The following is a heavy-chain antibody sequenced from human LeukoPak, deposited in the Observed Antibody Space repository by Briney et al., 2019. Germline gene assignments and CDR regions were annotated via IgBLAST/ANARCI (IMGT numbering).Heavy chain of an antibody. J-gene: IGHJ3*01. CDR2: LASGGTT. CDR3: ARGGDIVGATRSAFDF. Sequence: PVVSLRFSCAGSWFTVSSNYMSWFRQAPGKGLEWVSVLASGGTTYYADSVKGLFTISRDHSKNTLYIQMNRLRAEDTAIYYCARGGDIVGATRSAFDFWGQGTMDTVSS. D-gene: IGHD1-26*01. V-gene: IGHV3-53*01. CDR1: WFTVSSNY.